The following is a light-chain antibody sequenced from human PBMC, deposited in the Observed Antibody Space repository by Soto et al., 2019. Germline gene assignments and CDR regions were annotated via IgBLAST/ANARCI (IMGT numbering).Light chain of an antibody. J-gene: IGKJ4*01. CDR2: SAS. CDR1: QTVSTY. Sequence: EIVLTQSPAILSLSPGGRATLSCRTNQTVSTYLAWYQHKSGQAPRLLIYSASKRATGIPARFSGSGSGTDFTLTISSLEPEDFAFYYCQQRDSWPLTFGGGTKV. V-gene: IGKV3-11*01. CDR3: QQRDSWPLT.